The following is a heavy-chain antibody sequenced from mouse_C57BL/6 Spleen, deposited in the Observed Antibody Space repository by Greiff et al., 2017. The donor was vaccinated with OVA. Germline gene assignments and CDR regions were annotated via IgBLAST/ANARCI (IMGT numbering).Heavy chain of an antibody. CDR1: GYTFTSYW. D-gene: IGHD3-2*02. J-gene: IGHJ3*01. CDR3: ARTAQATPAY. Sequence: VQLQQPGAELVRPGSSVKLFCKASGYTFTSYWMDWVKQRPGQGLEWIGNIYPSDSETHYNQKFKDKATLTVDKSSSTAYMQLSSLTSEDSAVYYCARTAQATPAYWGQGTLVTVSA. V-gene: IGHV1-61*01. CDR2: IYPSDSET.